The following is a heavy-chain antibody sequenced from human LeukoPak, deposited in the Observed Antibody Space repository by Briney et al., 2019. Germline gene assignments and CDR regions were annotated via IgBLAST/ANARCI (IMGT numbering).Heavy chain of an antibody. J-gene: IGHJ4*02. CDR1: GGSFSGYY. CDR3: ARARPRPYCSGGSCYRGDYFDY. D-gene: IGHD2-15*01. Sequence: KASETLSLTCAVYGGSFSGYYWSWIRQPPGKGLEWIGEINHSGITNYNPSLKSRVTISVDTSKNQSSLKLSSVTAADTAVYYCARARPRPYCSGGSCYRGDYFDYWGQGTLVTVSS. V-gene: IGHV4-34*01. CDR2: INHSGIT.